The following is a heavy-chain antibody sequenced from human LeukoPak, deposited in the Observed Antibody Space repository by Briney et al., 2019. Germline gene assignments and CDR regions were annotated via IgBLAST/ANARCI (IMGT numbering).Heavy chain of an antibody. CDR1: GFTFSRHW. V-gene: IGHV3-7*05. D-gene: IGHD2-21*02. Sequence: PGGSLRLSCVASGFTFSRHWMTWVRQAPGKGLEWVANIKEDGSVMSYVDSVKGRFTISRDNDKNSLYLQMNSLRADDTAVYYCATYCGGDCYSPHDAFDMWGQGTIVIVSS. CDR2: IKEDGSVM. CDR3: ATYCGGDCYSPHDAFDM. J-gene: IGHJ3*02.